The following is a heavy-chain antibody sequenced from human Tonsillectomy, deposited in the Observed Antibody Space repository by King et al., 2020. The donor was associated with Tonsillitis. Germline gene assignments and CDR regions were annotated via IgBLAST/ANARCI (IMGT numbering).Heavy chain of an antibody. Sequence: QLVQSGGGLVKPGGSLRLSCAASGFTFSSYSMNWVRQAPGKGLEWVSSISSSSSYIYYADSVKGRFTISRDNAKNSLYLQMNSLRAEDTAVYYCGRDPETFTGYSSSWPYYFDYWGQGTLVTVSS. J-gene: IGHJ4*02. V-gene: IGHV3-21*01. D-gene: IGHD6-13*01. CDR3: GRDPETFTGYSSSWPYYFDY. CDR1: GFTFSSYS. CDR2: ISSSSSYI.